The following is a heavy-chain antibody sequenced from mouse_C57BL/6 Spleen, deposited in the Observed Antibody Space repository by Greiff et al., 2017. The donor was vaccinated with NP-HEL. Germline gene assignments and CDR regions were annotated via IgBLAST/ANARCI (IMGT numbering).Heavy chain of an antibody. CDR3: ARGNYYGSSWENYFDY. D-gene: IGHD1-1*01. CDR2: IDPSDSYT. CDR1: GYTFTSYW. Sequence: QVQLQQPGAELVMPGASVKLSCKASGYTFTSYWMHWVKQRPGQGLEWIGEIDPSDSYTNYNQKFKGKSTLTVDKSSSTAYMQLSSLTSEDSAVYYCARGNYYGSSWENYFDYWGQGTTLTVSS. J-gene: IGHJ2*01. V-gene: IGHV1-69*01.